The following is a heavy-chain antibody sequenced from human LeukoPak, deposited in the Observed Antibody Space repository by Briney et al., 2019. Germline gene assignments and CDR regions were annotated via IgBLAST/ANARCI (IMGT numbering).Heavy chain of an antibody. CDR2: ISGSGGST. CDR1: GFTFDNYA. Sequence: GGSLRLSCAASGFTFDNYAMSWVRQAPGKGLEWVSGISGSGGSTYYADSVKGRFTISRDNSKNTLYLQMNSLRVEDTAVFYCPKRGGRGRTMIVEVIRYYFDYWGQGTLVTVSS. D-gene: IGHD3-22*01. V-gene: IGHV3-23*01. J-gene: IGHJ4*01. CDR3: PKRGGRGRTMIVEVIRYYFDY.